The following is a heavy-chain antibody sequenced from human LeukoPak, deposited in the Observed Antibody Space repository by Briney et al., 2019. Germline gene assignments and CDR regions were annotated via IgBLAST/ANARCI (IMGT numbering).Heavy chain of an antibody. Sequence: TGGSLRLSCAASGFTLSTYEMNWVRQAPGKGLEWVAYIGRYGVTTYYADSVKGRFTISGDNAKNSLNLQINSLRAEDTAVYYCATLSDRNFYYSYGLDVWGQGTTVTVS. CDR2: IGRYGVTT. D-gene: IGHD1-14*01. CDR1: GFTLSTYE. V-gene: IGHV3-48*03. J-gene: IGHJ6*02. CDR3: ATLSDRNFYYSYGLDV.